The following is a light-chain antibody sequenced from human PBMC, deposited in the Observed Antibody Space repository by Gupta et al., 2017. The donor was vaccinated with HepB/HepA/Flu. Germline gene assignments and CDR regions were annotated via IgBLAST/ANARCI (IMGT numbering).Light chain of an antibody. J-gene: IGLJ2*01. CDR1: SNDIGAYNY. CDR2: NVS. Sequence: QSALTQPASVPGSPGQSVTISCTGTSNDIGAYNYVSWYQQYPGKAPRLIIFNVSDRPSGVSNRFSGSKSGNMASLTIAGLQTEDEGDYYCSSSTTSSTLVVFGGGTQLTVL. CDR3: SSSTTSSTLVV. V-gene: IGLV2-14*03.